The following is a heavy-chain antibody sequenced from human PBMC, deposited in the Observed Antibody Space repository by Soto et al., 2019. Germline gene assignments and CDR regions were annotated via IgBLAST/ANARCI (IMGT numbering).Heavy chain of an antibody. V-gene: IGHV3-30*03. CDR1: GFTFSSHA. J-gene: IGHJ4*02. Sequence: SLRLSCAASGFTFSSHAMHWVRQAPGKGLEWVAVVSYDGSNKYYADSVKGRFTISRDNSKNTQYLQMNSLRVEDTAVYYCARENVDIATTMLPYFDYWGQGTVVTVSS. D-gene: IGHD5-12*01. CDR2: VSYDGSNK. CDR3: ARENVDIATTMLPYFDY.